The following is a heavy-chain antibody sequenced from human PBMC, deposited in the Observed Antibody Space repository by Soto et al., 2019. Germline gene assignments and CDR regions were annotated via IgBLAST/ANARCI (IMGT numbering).Heavy chain of an antibody. D-gene: IGHD6-19*01. CDR1: AFTFNDYY. V-gene: IGHV3-11*01. Sequence: GGSLRLSCAASAFTFNDYYMNWIRQAPGKGLGWVSYISSSGSTIYYADSVKGRFTISRDNAKNSLYLQMNSLRAEDTAVYYCARVVEWAVAGLALYFDYWGQGTLVTVSS. J-gene: IGHJ4*02. CDR2: ISSSGSTI. CDR3: ARVVEWAVAGLALYFDY.